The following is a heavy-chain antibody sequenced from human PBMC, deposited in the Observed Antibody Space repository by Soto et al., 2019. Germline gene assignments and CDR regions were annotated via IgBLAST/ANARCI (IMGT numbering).Heavy chain of an antibody. Sequence: GGSLRLSCAASGFTFSSYAMNWVRQAPGKGLEWVSAISAGGGSTYYADSVKGRFTISRDNSKNTLYLQMNSLRAEDTAVYYCAKDRCSRTRCHFNYWGQGTLVTVSS. CDR1: GFTFSSYA. D-gene: IGHD2-2*01. J-gene: IGHJ4*02. V-gene: IGHV3-23*01. CDR3: AKDRCSRTRCHFNY. CDR2: ISAGGGST.